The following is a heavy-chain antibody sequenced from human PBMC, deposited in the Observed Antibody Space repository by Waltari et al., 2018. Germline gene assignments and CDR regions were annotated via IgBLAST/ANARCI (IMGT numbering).Heavy chain of an antibody. CDR2: IWYDGINK. Sequence: QVQLVESGGGVVQPGRSLRLSCAASGFTFSSYGMHWVRQAPGKGLEWVAVIWYDGINKDYADSVKGRFTISRDNSKNTLYLQMNSLRAEDTAMYYCAKGSEVTRGSLDYWGQGTLVTVSS. CDR1: GFTFSSYG. D-gene: IGHD4-4*01. CDR3: AKGSEVTRGSLDY. J-gene: IGHJ4*02. V-gene: IGHV3-30*18.